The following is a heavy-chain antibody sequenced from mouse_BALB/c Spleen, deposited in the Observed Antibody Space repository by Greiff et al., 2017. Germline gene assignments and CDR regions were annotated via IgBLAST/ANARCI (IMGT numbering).Heavy chain of an antibody. J-gene: IGHJ4*01. D-gene: IGHD1-1*01. V-gene: IGHV5-12-2*01. CDR2: ISNGGGST. CDR3: ARPDYGGAMDY. Sequence: EVKVEESGGGLVQPGGSLKLSCAASGFTFSSYTMSWVRQTPEKRLEWVAYISNGGGSTYYPDTVKGRFTISRDNAKNTLYLQMSSLKSEDTAMYYCARPDYGGAMDYWGQGTSVTVSS. CDR1: GFTFSSYT.